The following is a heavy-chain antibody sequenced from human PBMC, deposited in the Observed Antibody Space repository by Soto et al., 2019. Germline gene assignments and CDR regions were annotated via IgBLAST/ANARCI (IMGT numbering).Heavy chain of an antibody. CDR1: GFTFSSSA. V-gene: IGHV3-23*01. CDR2: ISGSGGSS. CDR3: AKGQSAADPFDP. J-gene: IGHJ5*02. D-gene: IGHD6-13*01. Sequence: GGSLRLSCAASGFTFSSSAMNWVRQAPGKGLEWVSAISGSGGSSDYADSVKGRFTTSRDNSRNTLYLQMNSLRAEDTAVYYCAKGQSAADPFDPWGQGTLVTVSS.